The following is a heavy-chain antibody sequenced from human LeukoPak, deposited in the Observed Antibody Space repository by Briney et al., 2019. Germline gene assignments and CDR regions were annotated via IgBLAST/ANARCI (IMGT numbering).Heavy chain of an antibody. CDR1: GGSISSSSYY. D-gene: IGHD5-12*01. CDR3: AREYSGYSAFDY. J-gene: IGHJ4*02. CDR2: IYYSGST. V-gene: IGHV4-39*07. Sequence: SETLSLTCAVSGGSISSSSYYWGWIRQPPGKGLEWIGSIYYSGSTYYNPSLKSRVTISVDTSKNQFSLKLSSVTAADTAVYYCAREYSGYSAFDYWGQGTLVTVSS.